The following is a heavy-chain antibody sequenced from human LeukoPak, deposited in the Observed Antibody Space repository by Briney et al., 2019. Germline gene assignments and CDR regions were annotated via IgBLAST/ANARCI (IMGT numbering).Heavy chain of an antibody. CDR1: GFTFSSYW. D-gene: IGHD4-17*01. CDR2: INHSGST. V-gene: IGHV4-34*01. Sequence: GSLRLSCAASGFTFSSYWMSWVRQAPGKGLEWIGEINHSGSTNYNPSLKSRVTISVDTSKNQFSLKLSSVTAADTAVYYCARGARSTVTIYYYYMDVWGKGTTVTVSS. CDR3: ARGARSTVTIYYYYMDV. J-gene: IGHJ6*03.